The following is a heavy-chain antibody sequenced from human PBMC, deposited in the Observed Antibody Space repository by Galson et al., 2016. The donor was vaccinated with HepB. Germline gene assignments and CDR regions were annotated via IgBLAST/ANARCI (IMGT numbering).Heavy chain of an antibody. CDR1: GFTFSSYA. CDR3: VRDTFGAFDP. J-gene: IGHJ5*02. Sequence: SLRLSCAASGFTFSSYAMHWVRQAPGKGLEWVAVISYDGSNKYYADSVKGRFTISRDNSKTTVYLQMDSLRAEDAAVYYCVRDTFGAFDPWGQGALVTVSS. CDR2: ISYDGSNK. D-gene: IGHD3-16*01. V-gene: IGHV3-30-3*01.